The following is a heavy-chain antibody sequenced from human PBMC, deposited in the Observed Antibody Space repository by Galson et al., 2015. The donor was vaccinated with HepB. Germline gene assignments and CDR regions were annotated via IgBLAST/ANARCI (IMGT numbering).Heavy chain of an antibody. CDR3: ARANVLLWFGELFYYYYGMDV. CDR1: GFTFSSYA. V-gene: IGHV3-23*01. Sequence: SLRLSCAASGFTFSSYAMSWVRQAPGKGLEWVSAISGSGGSTYYADSVKGRFTISRDNSKNTLYPQMNSLRAEDTAVYYCARANVLLWFGELFYYYYGMDVWGQGTTVTVSS. J-gene: IGHJ6*02. D-gene: IGHD3-10*01. CDR2: ISGSGGST.